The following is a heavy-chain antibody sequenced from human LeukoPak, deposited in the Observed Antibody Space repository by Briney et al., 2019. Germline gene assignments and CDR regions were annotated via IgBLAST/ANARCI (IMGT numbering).Heavy chain of an antibody. CDR3: ARDGIAVAGTVPLSY. Sequence: PGGSLRLSCTASGFTFSSYEMNWVRQAPGKGLEWVSSISSGSTYTYYADSVKGRFTISRDNAKNSLYLQMNSLRAEDTAVYYCARDGIAVAGTVPLSYWGQGTLVTVSS. CDR2: ISSGSTYT. J-gene: IGHJ4*02. CDR1: GFTFSSYE. D-gene: IGHD6-19*01. V-gene: IGHV3-21*01.